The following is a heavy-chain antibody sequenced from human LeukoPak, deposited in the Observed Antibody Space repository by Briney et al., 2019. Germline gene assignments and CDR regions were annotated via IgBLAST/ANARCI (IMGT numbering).Heavy chain of an antibody. D-gene: IGHD3-22*01. CDR1: GGAINSGSHY. J-gene: IGHJ3*02. CDR3: AREYYDSNKAPALDI. CDR2: IYTSGTT. V-gene: IGHV4-61*02. Sequence: SETLSLTCTVSGGAINSGSHYWSWIRQSAGKGLEWIGRIYTSGTTNSNPSLKSRVTISVDTSKNQFSLKLSSVTAADTAVYYCAREYYDSNKAPALDIWGQGTMVTVSS.